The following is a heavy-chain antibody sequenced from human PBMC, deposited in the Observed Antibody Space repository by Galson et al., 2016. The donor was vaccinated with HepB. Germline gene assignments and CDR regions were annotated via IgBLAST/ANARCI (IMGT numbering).Heavy chain of an antibody. CDR2: ISVYNGNT. D-gene: IGHD6-19*01. CDR3: ARDNWAVAGHFDY. V-gene: IGHV1-18*01. J-gene: IGHJ4*02. Sequence: SVKVSCKASGHTFTNYGISWIRQAPGQGLEWMGWISVYNGNTDYAQNLQGRVTMTTDTSTTTAYMELRSLRSDDTAVHYCARDNWAVAGHFDYWGQGTLVTVSS. CDR1: GHTFTNYG.